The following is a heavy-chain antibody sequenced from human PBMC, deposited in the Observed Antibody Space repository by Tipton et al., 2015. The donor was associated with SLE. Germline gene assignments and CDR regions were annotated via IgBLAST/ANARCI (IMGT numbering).Heavy chain of an antibody. CDR1: NGSINAYY. Sequence: TLSLTCTVSNGSINAYYWSWVRQTPGKGLEYIGHVFHLGAANYSPSLKSRVAMSVDLSKSQFSLRLRSVTAADTAVYYCARLGIAAAGTGPYFDYWGQGTLVTVSS. D-gene: IGHD6-13*01. CDR3: ARLGIAAAGTGPYFDY. J-gene: IGHJ4*02. CDR2: VFHLGAA. V-gene: IGHV4-4*07.